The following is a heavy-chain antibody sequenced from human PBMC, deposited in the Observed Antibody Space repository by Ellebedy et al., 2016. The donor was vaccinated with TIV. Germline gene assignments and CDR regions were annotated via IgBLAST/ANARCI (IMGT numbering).Heavy chain of an antibody. J-gene: IGHJ5*02. D-gene: IGHD3-16*01. CDR2: IYHSGST. Sequence: SETLSLXCAVSGGSISRSNWWCWVRQPPGKRVEWIGEIYHSGSTNYNPSLKRRVTISVDKSKNQFPLKLSSVTAADTAVYYCASPLRLGEFLNWFDPWGQGTLVTVSS. CDR3: ASPLRLGEFLNWFDP. CDR1: GGSISRSNW. V-gene: IGHV4-4*02.